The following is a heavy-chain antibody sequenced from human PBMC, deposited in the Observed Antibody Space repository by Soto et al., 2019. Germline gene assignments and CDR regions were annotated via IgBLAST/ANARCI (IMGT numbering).Heavy chain of an antibody. CDR1: GYSFTSYG. D-gene: IGHD1-1*01. Sequence: ASVKVSCKASGYSFTSYGITWVPQAPGQGLEWMGWISAHNGNTDYAQKLQGRVIVTRDTSTSTAYMELRSLISDDTAVYYCARGRYGDYWGQGALVTVS. CDR2: ISAHNGNT. J-gene: IGHJ4*02. V-gene: IGHV1-18*01. CDR3: ARGRYGDY.